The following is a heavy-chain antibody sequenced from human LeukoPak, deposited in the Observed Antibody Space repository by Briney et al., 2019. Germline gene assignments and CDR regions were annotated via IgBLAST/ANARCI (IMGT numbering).Heavy chain of an antibody. J-gene: IGHJ4*02. Sequence: GGSLRLSCAASGFTVSSNYMSWVRQAPGKGLEWVSFIYSGGTTYYADSVKGRFTISRDNSKNTLYLQMNSLRAEDTAVYYCARSSVGATPYYFDSWGQGTLVTVSS. CDR2: IYSGGTT. CDR3: ARSSVGATPYYFDS. D-gene: IGHD1-26*01. V-gene: IGHV3-53*01. CDR1: GFTVSSNY.